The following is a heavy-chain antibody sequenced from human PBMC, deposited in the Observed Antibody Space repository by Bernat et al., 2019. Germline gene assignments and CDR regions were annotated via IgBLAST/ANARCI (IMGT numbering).Heavy chain of an antibody. Sequence: QVQLVESGGGGFQPGRSLRLSCAASGFTFSSYAMHWVRQAPGKGLDGVAVISYDGSNKYYADSVKGRFTISRDNSKNTLYLQMNSLRAEDTAVYYCAKAAEGSGYFDLWGRGTLVTVSS. CDR1: GFTFSSYA. CDR2: ISYDGSNK. V-gene: IGHV3-30*18. J-gene: IGHJ2*01. CDR3: AKAAEGSGYFDL.